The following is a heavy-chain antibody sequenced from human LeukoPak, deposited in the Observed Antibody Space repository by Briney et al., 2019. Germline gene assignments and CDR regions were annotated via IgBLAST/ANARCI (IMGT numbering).Heavy chain of an antibody. CDR3: ASPLGGYCSGGSCYSPRAFDI. V-gene: IGHV4-59*01. J-gene: IGHJ3*02. Sequence: SETLSLTCTVSGGSIRSYYWSWIRQPPGKGLEWIAYIYYSGSTNYNPSLESRVTISVDTSKNQFSLKLSSVTAADTAVYYCASPLGGYCSGGSCYSPRAFDIWGQGTMVTVSS. D-gene: IGHD2-15*01. CDR1: GGSIRSYY. CDR2: IYYSGST.